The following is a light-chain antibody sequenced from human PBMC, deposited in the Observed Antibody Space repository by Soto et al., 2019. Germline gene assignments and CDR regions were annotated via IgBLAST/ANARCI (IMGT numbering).Light chain of an antibody. CDR3: QQYHNWPLYT. CDR2: GAS. Sequence: EIVLTQSPGTLSVSPGERATLSCRASQSVGSNLAWYQQEPGQSPRLLIYGASTRATDIPGRFSGSGSGTEFTLTISSLQSEDFAVYYCQQYHNWPLYTFGQGTRLEIK. J-gene: IGKJ2*01. V-gene: IGKV3-15*01. CDR1: QSVGSN.